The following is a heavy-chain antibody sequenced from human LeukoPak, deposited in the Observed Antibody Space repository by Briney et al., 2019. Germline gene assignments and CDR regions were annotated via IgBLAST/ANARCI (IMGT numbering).Heavy chain of an antibody. CDR1: GFTFSSYD. V-gene: IGHV3-21*01. D-gene: IGHD6-19*01. J-gene: IGHJ4*02. CDR2: IRPSGDNT. CDR3: ARESLGGYSSGTFFDY. Sequence: GGSLRLSCAASGFTFSSYDMTWVRQAPGRGLEWVSSIRPSGDNTYYGDSVKGRFTISRDNAKNSLYLQMNSLRAEDTAVYYCARESLGGYSSGTFFDYWGQGTLVTVSS.